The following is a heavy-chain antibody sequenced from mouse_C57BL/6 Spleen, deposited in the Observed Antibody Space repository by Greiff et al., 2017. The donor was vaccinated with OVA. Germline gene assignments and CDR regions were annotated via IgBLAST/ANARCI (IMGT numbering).Heavy chain of an antibody. J-gene: IGHJ2*01. CDR2: IHPNSGST. CDR1: GYTFTSYW. Sequence: QVQLQQPGAELVKPGASVKLSCKASGYTFTSYWMHWVKQRPVQGLEWIGMIHPNSGSTNYNEKFKSKATLTVDKSSSTAYMQLSSLTSEDSAVYYCARGGGKDGYYFDYWGQGTTLTVSS. D-gene: IGHD2-3*01. V-gene: IGHV1-64*01. CDR3: ARGGGKDGYYFDY.